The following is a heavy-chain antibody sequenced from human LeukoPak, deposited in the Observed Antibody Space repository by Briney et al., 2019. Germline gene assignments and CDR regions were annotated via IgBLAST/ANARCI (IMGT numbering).Heavy chain of an antibody. CDR2: INHSGST. CDR1: GGSFSGYY. J-gene: IGHJ4*02. CDR3: ARRPTYYYGSGRSHCLDY. Sequence: SETLSLTCAVYGGSFSGYYWSWIRQPPGKGLEWIGEINHSGSTNCNPSLKSRVTISVDTSKNQFSLKLSSVTAADTAVYYCARRPTYYYGSGRSHCLDYWGQGTLVTVSS. V-gene: IGHV4-34*01. D-gene: IGHD3-10*01.